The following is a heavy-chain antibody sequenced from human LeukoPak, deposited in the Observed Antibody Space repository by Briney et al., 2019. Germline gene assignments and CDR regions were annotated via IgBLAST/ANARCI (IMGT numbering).Heavy chain of an antibody. CDR2: IKQDGSEK. V-gene: IGHV3-7*01. Sequence: TGGSLRLSCAASGFTFSSYWMSWVRQAPGKGLEWVANIKQDGSEKYYVDSVKGRFTISRDNAKNSLYLQMNSLRAEDTAVYYCARAIPVAGTYWFDPWGQGTLVTVSS. CDR3: ARAIPVAGTYWFDP. CDR1: GFTFSSYW. D-gene: IGHD6-19*01. J-gene: IGHJ5*02.